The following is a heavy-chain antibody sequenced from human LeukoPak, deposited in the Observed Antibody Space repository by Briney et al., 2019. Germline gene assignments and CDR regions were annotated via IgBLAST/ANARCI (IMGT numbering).Heavy chain of an antibody. D-gene: IGHD4-17*01. CDR1: GGTFSSYA. CDR3: ARDAVTTWDEYYGMDV. Sequence: GASVKVSCKASGGTFSSYAISWVRQAPGQGLEWMGRIIPILGIANYAQKFQGRVTITADKSTSTAYMELSSLRSEDTAVYYCARDAVTTWDEYYGMDVWGQGTTVTVSS. J-gene: IGHJ6*02. V-gene: IGHV1-69*04. CDR2: IIPILGIA.